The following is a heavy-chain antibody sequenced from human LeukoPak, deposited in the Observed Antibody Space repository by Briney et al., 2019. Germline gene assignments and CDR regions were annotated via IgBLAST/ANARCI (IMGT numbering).Heavy chain of an antibody. D-gene: IGHD2-8*01. Sequence: SETLSLTCIVSGGAISSYYWSWLRQPPGKRREWMGYVYYSGNTNYNTFLRSRTTISIDTSKKQFSLTLSSVTAADTAVYYCARVGNGHFDYWGQGTLVTVSS. CDR1: GGAISSYY. CDR3: ARVGNGHFDY. J-gene: IGHJ4*02. CDR2: VYYSGNT. V-gene: IGHV4-59*01.